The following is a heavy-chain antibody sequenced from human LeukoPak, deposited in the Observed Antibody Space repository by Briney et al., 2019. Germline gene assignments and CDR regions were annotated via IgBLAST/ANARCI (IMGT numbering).Heavy chain of an antibody. CDR3: ARERLGDDIYFDL. V-gene: IGHV3-7*01. Sequence: PGGSLRLSCTASGFTFSHYWMSWVRQAPGKGLEWVANTKQDGSEEYYVDSVRGRFTISRDNAKNSLFLQMNSLRAEDTAVYFCARERLGDDIYFDLWGRGTLVTVSS. J-gene: IGHJ2*01. CDR2: TKQDGSEE. CDR1: GFTFSHYW. D-gene: IGHD3-3*01.